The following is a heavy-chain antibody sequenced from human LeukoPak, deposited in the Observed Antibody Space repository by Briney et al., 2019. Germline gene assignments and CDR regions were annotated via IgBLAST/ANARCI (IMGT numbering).Heavy chain of an antibody. CDR1: GGSISSYY. J-gene: IGHJ6*03. V-gene: IGHV4-4*07. D-gene: IGHD1-26*01. Sequence: PSETLSLTCTVSGGSISSYYCSWIRQPAGKGLEWIGRIYTAGSTNYNPSLKSRVTVSVDTSKNQFSLRLSSVTAADTAVCYCARSAKLRVYYYYMDVWGKGTTVTVSS. CDR2: IYTAGST. CDR3: ARSAKLRVYYYYMDV.